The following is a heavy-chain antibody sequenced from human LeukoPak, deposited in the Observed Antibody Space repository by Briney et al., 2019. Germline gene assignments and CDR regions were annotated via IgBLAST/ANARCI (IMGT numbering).Heavy chain of an antibody. CDR3: ANVSSSWYSNYYHGMDV. CDR1: GFTFSSYR. D-gene: IGHD6-13*01. CDR2: ISGSGGST. J-gene: IGHJ6*02. Sequence: GGSLRLSCAASGFTFSSYRMNWVRQAPGKGLEWVSAISGSGGSTYYADSVKGRFTISRDNSKNTLYLQMNSLRAEDTAVYYCANVSSSWYSNYYHGMDVWGQGTTVTVSS. V-gene: IGHV3-23*01.